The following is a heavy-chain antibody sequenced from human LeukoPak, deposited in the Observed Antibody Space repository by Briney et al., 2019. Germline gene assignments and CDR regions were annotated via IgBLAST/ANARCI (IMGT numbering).Heavy chain of an antibody. V-gene: IGHV1-18*04. J-gene: IGHJ5*02. CDR2: ISAYNGNT. Sequence: ASVKVSCKASGYTFTSYYMHWVRQAPGQGLEWMGWISAYNGNTNYAQKLQGRVTMTTDTSTSTAYMELRSLRSDDTAVYYCARDKEREYYDSSGYYSWFDPWGQGTLVTVSS. CDR1: GYTFTSYY. CDR3: ARDKEREYYDSSGYYSWFDP. D-gene: IGHD3-22*01.